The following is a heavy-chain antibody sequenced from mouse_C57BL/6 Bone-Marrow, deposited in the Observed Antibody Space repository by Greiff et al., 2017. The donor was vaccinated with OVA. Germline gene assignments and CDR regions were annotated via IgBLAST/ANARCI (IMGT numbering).Heavy chain of an antibody. Sequence: QVQLQQPGAELVRPGSSVKLSCKASGYTFTSYWMDWVKQRPGQGLEWIGNIYPSDSETHYNQKFKDKATLTVDKSSSTAYMQLSSLTSEDSAVYYCARYDCGSSYWYFDVWGTGTTVTVSS. V-gene: IGHV1-61*01. D-gene: IGHD1-1*01. CDR1: GYTFTSYW. CDR2: IYPSDSET. CDR3: ARYDCGSSYWYFDV. J-gene: IGHJ1*03.